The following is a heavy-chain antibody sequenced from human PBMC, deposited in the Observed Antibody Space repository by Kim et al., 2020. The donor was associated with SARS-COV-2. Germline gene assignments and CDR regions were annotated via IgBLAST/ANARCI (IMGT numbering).Heavy chain of an antibody. Sequence: DSGKGRFTISRDNSKNTLYLQMNSLRAEDTAVYYCAKDRVDYYGSGNFDYWGQGTLVTVSS. CDR3: AKDRVDYYGSGNFDY. V-gene: IGHV3-23*01. J-gene: IGHJ4*02. D-gene: IGHD3-10*01.